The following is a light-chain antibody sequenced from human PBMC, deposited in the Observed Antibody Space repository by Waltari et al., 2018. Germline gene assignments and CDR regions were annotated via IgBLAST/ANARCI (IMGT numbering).Light chain of an antibody. CDR1: ALPKQH. V-gene: IGLV3-25*03. CDR3: QSADSSGTYVI. J-gene: IGLJ2*01. Sequence: SYELTQPPSVSVSPGQTARITCSGDALPKQHGFWYQQKPGQAPVLVIHRDTERPSGIPGRFSGSNSGTTVTLTITAVQAEDEADYYCQSADSSGTYVIFGGETKLSVL. CDR2: RDT.